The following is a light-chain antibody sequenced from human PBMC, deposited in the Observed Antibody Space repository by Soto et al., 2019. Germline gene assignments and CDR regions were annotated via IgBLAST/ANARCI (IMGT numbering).Light chain of an antibody. Sequence: EVVFTPSPGPLSLSPGERATLSCRASQSVGSSYLAWYQQKPGQAPRVLIYGTSSRATGIPDRFSGSGSGTDFTLTISRPEPEDFAVYYCQQYTTSSWTFGQGTKVDIK. V-gene: IGKV3-20*01. CDR2: GTS. CDR1: QSVGSSY. J-gene: IGKJ1*01. CDR3: QQYTTSSWT.